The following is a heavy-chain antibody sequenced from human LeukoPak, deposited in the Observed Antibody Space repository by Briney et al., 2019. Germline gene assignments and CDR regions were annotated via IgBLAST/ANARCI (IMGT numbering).Heavy chain of an antibody. D-gene: IGHD6-19*01. V-gene: IGHV1-2*06. CDR1: GYSFTDYY. CDR2: INPYSGGT. CDR3: ARPLTGYSSTIDY. Sequence: ASVKVSCRASGYSFTDYYMHWVRQAPGQGLEWVGRINPYSGGTNYAQRFQGMVTMTRDTSISTAYKEMSRLRSDDTAVYYCARPLTGYSSTIDYWGQGTLVTVSS. J-gene: IGHJ4*02.